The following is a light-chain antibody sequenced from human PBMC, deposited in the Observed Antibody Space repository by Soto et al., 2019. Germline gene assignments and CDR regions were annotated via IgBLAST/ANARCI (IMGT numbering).Light chain of an antibody. CDR3: QQYGSSPWT. CDR1: QSVSSNY. V-gene: IGKV3-20*01. CDR2: GAS. Sequence: EIVLTQSPGTLSLSPGERATLSCRANQSVSSNYLAWYQQKPGQAPRLLIYGASSRATGIPDRFSGSGSGTDFTLTISRLEAEDSAVYWCQQYGSSPWTFGQGTKVEIK. J-gene: IGKJ1*01.